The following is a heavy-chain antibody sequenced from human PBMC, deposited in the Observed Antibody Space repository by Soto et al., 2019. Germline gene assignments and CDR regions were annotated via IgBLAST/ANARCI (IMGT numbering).Heavy chain of an antibody. V-gene: IGHV3-33*01. Sequence: LGLGCAACGVRVWIYGMHVVRKAPGKGLEWVAVIWYDGSNKYYADSVKGRFTISRDNSKNTLYLQMNSLRAEDTAVYYCARGYSGYDSAFTQWGQGTLVTVSS. CDR1: GVRVWIYG. D-gene: IGHD5-12*01. CDR3: ARGYSGYDSAFTQ. J-gene: IGHJ4*02. CDR2: IWYDGSNK.